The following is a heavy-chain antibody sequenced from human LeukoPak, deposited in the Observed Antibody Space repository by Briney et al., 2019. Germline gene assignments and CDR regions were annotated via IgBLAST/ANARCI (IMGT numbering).Heavy chain of an antibody. CDR2: ISSSSSYI. CDR3: ARVEGNIVTTTEGYFDY. Sequence: PGRSLRLSCTASGFSFGDYSMNWVRQAPGKGLEWVSSISSSSSYIYYADSMKGRFTISRDNAKNSLYLQMNSLRAEDTAVYYCARVEGNIVTTTEGYFDYWGQGTLVTVSS. V-gene: IGHV3-21*01. D-gene: IGHD5-12*01. J-gene: IGHJ4*02. CDR1: GFSFGDYS.